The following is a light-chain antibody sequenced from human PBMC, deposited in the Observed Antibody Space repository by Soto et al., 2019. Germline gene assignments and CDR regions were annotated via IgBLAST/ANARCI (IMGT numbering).Light chain of an antibody. CDR3: QQRSNWPKT. Sequence: IVLTKSHATMTLSPGAIATLSCRASQSVSSYLAWYQQKPGQAPRLLIYDASNWATGIPARFSGSGSGTDFTLTISSLEPEDFAVYYCQQRSNWPKTFGQGTKVDIK. CDR2: DAS. J-gene: IGKJ1*01. CDR1: QSVSSY. V-gene: IGKV3-11*01.